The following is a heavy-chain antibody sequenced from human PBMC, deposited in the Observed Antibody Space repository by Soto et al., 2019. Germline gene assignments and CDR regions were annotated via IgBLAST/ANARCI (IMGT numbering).Heavy chain of an antibody. D-gene: IGHD3-10*01. CDR2: GST. Sequence: GSTNYNPSLKSRVTISVDTSKNQFSLKLSSVTAADTAVYYCARVWGGAFDIWGQGTMVTVSS. J-gene: IGHJ3*02. CDR3: ARVWGGAFDI. V-gene: IGHV4-59*01.